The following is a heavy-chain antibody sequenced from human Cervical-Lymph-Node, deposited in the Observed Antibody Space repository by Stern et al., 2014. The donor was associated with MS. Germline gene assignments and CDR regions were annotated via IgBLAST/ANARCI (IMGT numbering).Heavy chain of an antibody. D-gene: IGHD3-3*01. V-gene: IGHV4-59*01. Sequence: VQLVESGPGLVKPWESLSLTCTVSGGSFSSYYWSWVRQPPGKGLVWIGHNCYIGSTNYNPSFKSLVSISVDKSKNQFSLKLSSVAAADTAVYYCARGYQYYDFWSGRGTGFDYWGQGALVTVSS. J-gene: IGHJ4*02. CDR1: GGSFSSYY. CDR2: NCYIGST. CDR3: ARGYQYYDFWSGRGTGFDY.